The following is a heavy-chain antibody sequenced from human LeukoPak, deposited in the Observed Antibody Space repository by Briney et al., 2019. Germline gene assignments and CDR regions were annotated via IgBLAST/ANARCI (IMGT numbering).Heavy chain of an antibody. J-gene: IGHJ3*01. CDR3: ANPLL. V-gene: IGHV3-23*01. CDR2: ISGSGGST. CDR1: GFTFSSYD. Sequence: PGGSLRLSCAASGFTFSSYDMSWVRQAPGKGLEWVSAISGSGGSTYYPDSVKGPFTISRDNPKNTLYLHINSLRAEATAVYYSANPLLWGQGTMVTVSS.